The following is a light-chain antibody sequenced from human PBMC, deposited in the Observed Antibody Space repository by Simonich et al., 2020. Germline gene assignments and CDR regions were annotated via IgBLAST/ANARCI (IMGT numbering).Light chain of an antibody. V-gene: IGLV2-14*01. CDR3: CSYTSSSTWV. CDR2: DVS. J-gene: IGLJ3*02. CDR1: SSDVGGYNY. Sequence: QSALTQPASVSGSPGQSITISCTGTSSDVGGYNYVSWYQQHPGKAPKLMIYDVSKRPSGVFNRFSGSKSGNTASLTISGLQAEDEADYYCCSYTSSSTWVFGGGTKLTVL.